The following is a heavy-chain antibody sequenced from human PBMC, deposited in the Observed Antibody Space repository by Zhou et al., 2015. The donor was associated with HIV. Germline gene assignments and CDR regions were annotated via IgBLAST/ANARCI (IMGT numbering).Heavy chain of an antibody. CDR1: GGTFSSYA. V-gene: IGHV1-69*01. Sequence: QVQLVQSGAEVKKPGSSVKVSCKASGGTFSSYAISWVRQAPGQGLEWMGGIIPIFGTANYAQKFQGRVTITADESTSTAYMELSRLRSDDTAVYYCARRPPYTVTTGEWAFDIWGQGTMVTVSS. J-gene: IGHJ3*02. CDR2: IIPIFGTA. CDR3: ARRPPYTVTTGEWAFDI. D-gene: IGHD4-17*01.